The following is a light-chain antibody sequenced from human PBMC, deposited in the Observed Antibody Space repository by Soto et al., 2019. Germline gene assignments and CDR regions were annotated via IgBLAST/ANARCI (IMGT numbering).Light chain of an antibody. CDR1: QSISSY. CDR2: AAS. V-gene: IGKV1-39*01. Sequence: DIQMTQSPSSLSASVGDRVTITCRASQSISSYLNWYQQKPGEAPKILIYAASTLQSGVPSRFSGRGSGPAFSLTISSLQPEDFATDYCQQTFSAPFTFGQGTRLEIK. CDR3: QQTFSAPFT. J-gene: IGKJ2*01.